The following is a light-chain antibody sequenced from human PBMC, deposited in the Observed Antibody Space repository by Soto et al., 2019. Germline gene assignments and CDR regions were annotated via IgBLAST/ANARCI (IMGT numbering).Light chain of an antibody. V-gene: IGKV3-15*01. CDR1: QSVSSS. Sequence: EIVITQSPATLSVSPGDRATLSCRASQSVSSSLAWYQQIPGQAPRLLIYDASTRATGIPARFGGSGSGTEFTLTISSLQSEDFAVYYCQQYNNWPPPTFGGGTKVELK. CDR3: QQYNNWPPPT. CDR2: DAS. J-gene: IGKJ4*01.